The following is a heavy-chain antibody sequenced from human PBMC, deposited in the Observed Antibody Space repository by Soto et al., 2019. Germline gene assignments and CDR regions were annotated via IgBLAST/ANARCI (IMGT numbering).Heavy chain of an antibody. CDR2: MNPNSGNT. Sequence: ASVKVACKASGYTFTSYDINWVRQGTGQGLEWMGWMNPNSGNTGYAQKFQGRVTMTRNTSISTAYMELSSLRSEDTAVYYCAREWGISDYYYYYMDVWGKGTTVTVSS. CDR1: GYTFTSYD. V-gene: IGHV1-8*01. J-gene: IGHJ6*03. CDR3: AREWGISDYYYYYMDV. D-gene: IGHD1-26*01.